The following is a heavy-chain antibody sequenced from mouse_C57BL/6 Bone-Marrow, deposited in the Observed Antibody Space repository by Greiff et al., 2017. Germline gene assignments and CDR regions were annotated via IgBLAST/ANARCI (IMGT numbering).Heavy chain of an antibody. CDR1: GFSLTSYG. CDR3: ASLYGSSHWYFDV. V-gene: IGHV2-6*01. CDR2: IWGVGST. Sequence: QVQLKESGPGLVAPSQSLSITCTVSGFSLTSYGVDWVRQSPGKGLEWLGVIWGVGSTNYNSALKSRLNISKDNSKSQVFLKMNSLQTDDTAMYYCASLYGSSHWYFDVWGTGTTVTVSS. D-gene: IGHD1-1*01. J-gene: IGHJ1*03.